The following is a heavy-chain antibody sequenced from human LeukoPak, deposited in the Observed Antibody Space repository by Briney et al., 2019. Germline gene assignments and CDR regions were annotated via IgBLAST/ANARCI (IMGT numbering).Heavy chain of an antibody. D-gene: IGHD2-15*01. J-gene: IGHJ4*02. CDR1: GFTVSSNY. Sequence: GGSLRLSCAASGFTVSSNYMSWVRQAPGKGLEWVSVIYSGGSTYYADSVKGRFTISRDNSKNTLYLQMNSLRAEDTAVYHCAFTRSGYFDYWGQGTLVTVSS. CDR2: IYSGGST. V-gene: IGHV3-53*01. CDR3: AFTRSGYFDY.